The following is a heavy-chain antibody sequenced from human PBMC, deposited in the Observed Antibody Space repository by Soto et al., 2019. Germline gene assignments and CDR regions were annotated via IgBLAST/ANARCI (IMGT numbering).Heavy chain of an antibody. CDR2: IYYSGST. V-gene: IGHV4-59*01. Sequence: SETLSLTCTVSGGSISSYYWSWIRQPPGKGLEWIGYIYYSGSTNYNPSLKSRVTISVDTSKNQFSLKLSSVTAADTAVYYCARLGGGADFDYWGQGTLVTVSS. J-gene: IGHJ4*02. CDR3: ARLGGGADFDY. D-gene: IGHD1-26*01. CDR1: GGSISSYY.